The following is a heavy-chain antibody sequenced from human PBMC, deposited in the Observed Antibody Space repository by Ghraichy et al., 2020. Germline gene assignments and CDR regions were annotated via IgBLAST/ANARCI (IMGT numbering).Heavy chain of an antibody. D-gene: IGHD3-22*01. CDR3: AREVGDYYDSSGYLVYYFDY. CDR2: IYSGGST. V-gene: IGHV3-53*01. J-gene: IGHJ4*01. Sequence: GESLNISCAASGFTVSSNYMSWVRQAPGKGLEWVSVIYSGGSTYYADSVKGRFTISRDNSKNTLYLQMNSLRAEDTAVYYCAREVGDYYDSSGYLVYYFDYWGQGTLVTVSS. CDR1: GFTVSSNY.